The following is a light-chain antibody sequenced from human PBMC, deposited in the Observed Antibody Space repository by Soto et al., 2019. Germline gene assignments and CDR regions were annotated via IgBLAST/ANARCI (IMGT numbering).Light chain of an antibody. CDR2: GAS. J-gene: IGKJ2*01. CDR1: QSVSSSY. CDR3: QQYRKAAVFS. Sequence: EIVLTQSPGTLSLSPGDRATLSCRASQSVSSSYLAWYQQKPGQAPSLLIYGASNRATGIPDRFSGGGSGTDFTLTISRLEVEYFAVYCCQQYRKAAVFSFGQGTKLEIK. V-gene: IGKV3-20*01.